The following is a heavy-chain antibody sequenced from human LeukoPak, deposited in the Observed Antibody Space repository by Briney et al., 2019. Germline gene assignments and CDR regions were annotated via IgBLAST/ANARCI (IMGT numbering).Heavy chain of an antibody. CDR2: FYYSGST. V-gene: IGHV4-59*08. CDR1: GGSISTYY. J-gene: IGHJ6*02. D-gene: IGHD6-13*01. CDR3: ARAQYISSPLYYGMDV. Sequence: SETLSLTCTVSGGSISTYYWSWIRQPPGKGLEWIGYFYYSGSTNYNPSLKSRVTILVDTSKNQFSLKLSSVTAADTALYYCARAQYISSPLYYGMDVWGQGTTVTVSS.